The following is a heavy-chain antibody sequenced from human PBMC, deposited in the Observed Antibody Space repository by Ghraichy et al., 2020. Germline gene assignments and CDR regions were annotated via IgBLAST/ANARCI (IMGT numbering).Heavy chain of an antibody. Sequence: GESLNISCKGSGYMFTSYWIGWVRQMPGQGLEWMGIIYPDDSDTRYSPSFQGQVTISADKSITTAYLQWSSLKASDTAMYYCARLRSEYSSRETGDYWGQGTLVTVSS. CDR2: IYPDDSDT. CDR3: ARLRSEYSSRETGDY. J-gene: IGHJ4*02. V-gene: IGHV5-51*01. CDR1: GYMFTSYW. D-gene: IGHD6-13*01.